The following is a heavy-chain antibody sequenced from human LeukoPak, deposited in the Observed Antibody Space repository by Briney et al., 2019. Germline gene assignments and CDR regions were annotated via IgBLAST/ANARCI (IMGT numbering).Heavy chain of an antibody. J-gene: IGHJ4*02. Sequence: PSETLSLTCTVSGGSISSGSHYWGWIRQPPGKGLEWIGSISYSGSTSYNLSLKSRVTMSVDTSKNQFSLKLGSVTAADTAVYYCARHWCTSTSCYSLFDYWGQGTLVTVSS. D-gene: IGHD2-2*01. CDR2: ISYSGST. CDR3: ARHWCTSTSCYSLFDY. CDR1: GGSISSGSHY. V-gene: IGHV4-39*01.